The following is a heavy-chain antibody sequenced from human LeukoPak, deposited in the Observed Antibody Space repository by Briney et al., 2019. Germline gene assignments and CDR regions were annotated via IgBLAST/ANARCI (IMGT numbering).Heavy chain of an antibody. V-gene: IGHV3-74*01. CDR1: GFTFSSYW. CDR3: ARMRVVAGTIGYCMDV. D-gene: IGHD6-19*01. CDR2: INSDGSST. J-gene: IGHJ6*02. Sequence: PGGSLRLSGAASGFTFSSYWMHWVRQVPGKGLVWVSRINSDGSSTSYADSVKGRFTISRDNAKNTLYLQMNSLRAEDTAMYYCARMRVVAGTIGYCMDVWGQGTTVTVS.